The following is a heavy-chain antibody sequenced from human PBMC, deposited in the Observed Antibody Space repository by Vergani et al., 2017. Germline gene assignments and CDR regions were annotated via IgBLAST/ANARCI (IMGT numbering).Heavy chain of an antibody. V-gene: IGHV3-30*03. CDR3: ARDAGTLTLDY. J-gene: IGHJ4*02. D-gene: IGHD1-14*01. CDR1: GFTFSSYG. Sequence: QVQLVESGGGVVQPGRSLRLSCAASGFTFSSYGMHWVRQAPGKWLEWVAVISYDGSNKYYADSVKGRFTISRDNSKNTLYLQMNSLRAEDTAVYYCARDAGTLTLDYWGQGTLVTVSS. CDR2: ISYDGSNK.